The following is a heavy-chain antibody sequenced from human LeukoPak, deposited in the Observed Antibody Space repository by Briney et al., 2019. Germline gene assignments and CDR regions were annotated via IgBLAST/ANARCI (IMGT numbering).Heavy chain of an antibody. CDR2: IRSKANSYAT. CDR1: GFTFSGSA. D-gene: IGHD3-10*01. Sequence: GGSLRLSCAASGFTFSGSAMHWVRQASGKGLEWVGRIRSKANSYATAYAASVKGRFTISRDDSKNTAYLQMNSLKTEDTAVYYCTREYYYGSGSYWRYYYGMDVWGQGTTVTVSS. V-gene: IGHV3-73*01. J-gene: IGHJ6*02. CDR3: TREYYYGSGSYWRYYYGMDV.